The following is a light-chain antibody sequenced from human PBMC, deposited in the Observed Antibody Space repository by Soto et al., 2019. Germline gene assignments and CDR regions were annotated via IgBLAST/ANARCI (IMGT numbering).Light chain of an antibody. CDR2: SNN. CDR3: AAWDDSLHGYD. Sequence: HSALTQPPSASGSPGQRVTSSCSGGNSNIGGNTVNWYQQLPGTAPKLLIYSNNQRPSGVPDRFSGSKSGTSASLAISGLQSEDEADYYCAAWDDSLHGYDFATGTKVTVL. J-gene: IGLJ1*01. CDR1: NSNIGGNT. V-gene: IGLV1-44*01.